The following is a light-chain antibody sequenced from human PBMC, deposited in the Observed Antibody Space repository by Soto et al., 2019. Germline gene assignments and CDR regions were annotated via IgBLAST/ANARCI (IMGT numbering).Light chain of an antibody. J-gene: IGKJ1*01. Sequence: IQMTQSPSTLSASVGDRVTITCRASQSISSWLAWYQQKPGKAPKLLIYKASSLESGVPSRFSGSVSGTDFTLTISSLQPEDFATYYCLQDYNFPRTFGQGTKVDIK. V-gene: IGKV1-5*03. CDR3: LQDYNFPRT. CDR1: QSISSW. CDR2: KAS.